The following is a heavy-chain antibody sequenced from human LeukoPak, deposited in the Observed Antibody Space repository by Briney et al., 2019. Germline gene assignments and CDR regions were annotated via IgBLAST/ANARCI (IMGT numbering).Heavy chain of an antibody. CDR2: VNADGGNT. CDR3: TKRVKYGGTWDHFAD. V-gene: IGHV3-23*01. Sequence: GGSLRPSCAASGFTFDNYRMSWVRQAPGKGLEWVSTVNADGGNTYYADSVKGRFTISRDNSKSTLILQMNSLRVEDTALYYCTKRVKYGGTWDHFADWGQGTLVTVSS. J-gene: IGHJ4*02. CDR1: GFTFDNYR. D-gene: IGHD1-26*01.